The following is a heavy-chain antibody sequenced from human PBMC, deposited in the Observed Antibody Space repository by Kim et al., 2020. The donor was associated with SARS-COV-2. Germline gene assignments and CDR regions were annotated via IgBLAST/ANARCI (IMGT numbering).Heavy chain of an antibody. J-gene: IGHJ5*02. Sequence: KSRDTIAVDTSKNQFSLKLSSVTAADTAVYYCARGRTYYDFWSGYNWFDPWGQGTLVTVSS. CDR3: ARGRTYYDFWSGYNWFDP. V-gene: IGHV4-34*01. D-gene: IGHD3-3*01.